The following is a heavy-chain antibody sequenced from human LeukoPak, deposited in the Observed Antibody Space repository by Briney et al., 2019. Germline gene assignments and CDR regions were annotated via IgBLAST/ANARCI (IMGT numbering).Heavy chain of an antibody. CDR2: ISSSGTTV. CDR3: ARRSGYGELDY. Sequence: GGSLRLSCAASGFTFSDYYMSWIRQAPGKGLEWVSYISSSGTTVYYADSVKGRFTISRDNAKNSLYLQMNSLRAEGTAVYYCARRSGYGELDYWGQGTLVTVSS. D-gene: IGHD5-12*01. J-gene: IGHJ4*02. CDR1: GFTFSDYY. V-gene: IGHV3-11*01.